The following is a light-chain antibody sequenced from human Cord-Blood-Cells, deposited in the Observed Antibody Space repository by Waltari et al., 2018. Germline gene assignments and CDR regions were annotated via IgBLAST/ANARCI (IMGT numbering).Light chain of an antibody. CDR3: SSYTSSSTRV. Sequence: QSALTQPASVSGSPGQSITISCTGTSSDVGGYNYVSWYQQHPGKAPKLMFYEVSNRPSGVSNRFSGSESGNTASLTISGLQAEDEADYYCSSYTSSSTRVFGGGTKLTVL. J-gene: IGLJ3*02. CDR2: EVS. CDR1: SSDVGGYNY. V-gene: IGLV2-14*01.